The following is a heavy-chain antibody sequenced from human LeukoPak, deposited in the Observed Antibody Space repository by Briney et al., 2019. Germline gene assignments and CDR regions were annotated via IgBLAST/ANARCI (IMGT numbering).Heavy chain of an antibody. CDR3: ASRSVAVATTDYFDY. V-gene: IGHV4-59*08. D-gene: IGHD5-12*01. Sequence: SETLSLTCTVSSGPISSYYWSWIRQPPGKGLEWIGYIYYTGNINYSPSLKSRVTISLDTSKNQFSLMLNSVTAADTAVYYCASRSVAVATTDYFDYWGQGTLVTVSS. CDR2: IYYTGNI. J-gene: IGHJ4*02. CDR1: SGPISSYY.